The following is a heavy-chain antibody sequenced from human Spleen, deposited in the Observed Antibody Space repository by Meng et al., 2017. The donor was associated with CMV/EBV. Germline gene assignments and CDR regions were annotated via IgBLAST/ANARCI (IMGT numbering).Heavy chain of an antibody. CDR2: ISSSGSTI. CDR1: GFTFSSYE. J-gene: IGHJ4*02. V-gene: IGHV3-48*03. CDR3: VKSRNGDPDY. Sequence: GESLKISCAASGFTFSSYEMNWVRQAPGKGLEWVSYISSSGSTIYYADSVKGRFTISRDNSKNTLYLQMNSLRSEDTAVYHCVKSRNGDPDYWGQGTLVTVSS. D-gene: IGHD4-17*01.